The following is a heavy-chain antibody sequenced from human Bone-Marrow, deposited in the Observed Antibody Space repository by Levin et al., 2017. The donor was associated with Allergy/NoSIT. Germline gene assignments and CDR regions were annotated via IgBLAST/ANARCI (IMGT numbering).Heavy chain of an antibody. CDR3: TRDNGIGRNGGYGMDV. D-gene: IGHD1-14*01. J-gene: IGHJ6*02. V-gene: IGHV3-21*01. CDR2: ISFSSAYI. CDR1: GFIFSDYN. Sequence: GGSLRLSCAASGFIFSDYNMNWVRQAPGKGLEWVSSISFSSAYIFYADSVKGRFTISRDNAKNSLYLQMNSLRAGDSAVYYGTRDNGIGRNGGYGMDVWGQGTTVTVSS.